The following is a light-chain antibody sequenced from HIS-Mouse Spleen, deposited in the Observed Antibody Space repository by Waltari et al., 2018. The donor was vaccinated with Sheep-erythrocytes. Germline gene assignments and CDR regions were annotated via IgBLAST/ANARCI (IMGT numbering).Light chain of an antibody. CDR1: SPDVGGYNY. V-gene: IGLV2-8*01. J-gene: IGLJ2*01. CDR3: QAWDSSTAV. Sequence: QSALTQPPSASGSPGQSVTISCTGTSPDVGGYNYVSWYQQHPGKAPKLMIYEVSKRPSGVPDRFSGSNSGNTATLTISGTQAMDEADYYCQAWDSSTAVFGGGTKLTVL. CDR2: EVS.